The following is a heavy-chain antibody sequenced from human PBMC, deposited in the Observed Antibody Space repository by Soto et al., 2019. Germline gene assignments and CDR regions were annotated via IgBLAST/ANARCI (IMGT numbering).Heavy chain of an antibody. CDR2: ISYDGSNK. J-gene: IGHJ6*02. CDR3: AKGGYWNDGHYYYYGMDV. D-gene: IGHD1-1*01. CDR1: GFTFSSYG. Sequence: QVQLVESGGGVVQPGRSLRLSCAASGFTFSSYGMHWVRQAPGKGLEGVAVISYDGSNKYYADSVKGRFTISRDNSKNKLYLEMNSLRAEDTAVYYCAKGGYWNDGHYYYYGMDVWGQGTTVTVSS. V-gene: IGHV3-30*18.